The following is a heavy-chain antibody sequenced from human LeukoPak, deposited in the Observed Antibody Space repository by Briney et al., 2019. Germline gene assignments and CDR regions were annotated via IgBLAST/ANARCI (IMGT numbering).Heavy chain of an antibody. J-gene: IGHJ6*03. V-gene: IGHV3-23*01. CDR3: AKDLFQYYYYMDV. CDR2: ISGSGDST. D-gene: IGHD3-3*01. CDR1: GFTFSNYA. Sequence: GGSLRLSCAASGFTFSNYAMSWVRQAPGKGLEWVSGISGSGDSTYYADSVKGRFTISRDNSKNTVDLQMNSLRVEDTAVYYCAKDLFQYYYYMDVWGKGTTVTVSS.